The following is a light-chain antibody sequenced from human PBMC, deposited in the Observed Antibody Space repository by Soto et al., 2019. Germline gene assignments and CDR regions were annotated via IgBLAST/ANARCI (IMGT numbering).Light chain of an antibody. CDR3: HQYNSWT. CDR1: QSFNSMY. J-gene: IGKJ1*01. CDR2: GAS. V-gene: IGKV3-20*01. Sequence: EIVLKHSAGTLSLPPGERATLSFRASQSFNSMYLAWYQQKPGQAPRLLIYGASSRATGIPDRFSGRGSGTDFTLTISRVEHEDVAVYYCHQYNSWTFGQGTKVDIK.